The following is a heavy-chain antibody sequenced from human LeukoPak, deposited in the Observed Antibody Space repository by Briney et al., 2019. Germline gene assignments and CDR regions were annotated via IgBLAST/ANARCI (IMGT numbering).Heavy chain of an antibody. V-gene: IGHV3-33*01. D-gene: IGHD6-13*01. CDR1: GFIFSNYG. CDR3: AIERGGCRQQLGYFYY. CDR2: IWYDGSKT. J-gene: IGHJ4*02. Sequence: GGSLRLSCAESGFIFSNYGMHCVRQAPGKGLEWVGLIWYDGSKTYYADFVKGRYTISRDSSKNTLYLQMNSLRAEDTAMYYCAIERGGCRQQLGYFYYWGQATLVTVSS.